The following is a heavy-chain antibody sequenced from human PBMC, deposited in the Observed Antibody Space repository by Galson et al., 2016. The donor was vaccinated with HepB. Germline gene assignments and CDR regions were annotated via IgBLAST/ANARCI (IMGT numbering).Heavy chain of an antibody. CDR2: ISYDRSNK. Sequence: SLRLSCAASGFIFSTYGMHWVRKAPGKGLEWVAVISYDRSNKNYAASVKGRFTISRDNSKNTLYLEMTSLREEDTAVYYCAKDYSGYYFDGTGYYNAFDYWGQGALVTVSS. D-gene: IGHD3-22*01. J-gene: IGHJ4*02. V-gene: IGHV3-30*18. CDR3: AKDYSGYYFDGTGYYNAFDY. CDR1: GFIFSTYG.